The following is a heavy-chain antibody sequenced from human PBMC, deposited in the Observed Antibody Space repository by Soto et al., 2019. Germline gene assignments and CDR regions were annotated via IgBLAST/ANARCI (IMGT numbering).Heavy chain of an antibody. CDR1: GFTFSSYS. CDR2: ISSSSSYI. Sequence: GGSLRLSCAASGFTFSSYSMNWVRQAPGKGLEWVSSISSSSSYIYYADSVKGRFTISRDNAKNSLYLQMNSLRAEDTAVYYCARDKEGWVPLTLHDAFDIWGQGTMVTVSS. J-gene: IGHJ3*02. V-gene: IGHV3-21*01. D-gene: IGHD1-26*01. CDR3: ARDKEGWVPLTLHDAFDI.